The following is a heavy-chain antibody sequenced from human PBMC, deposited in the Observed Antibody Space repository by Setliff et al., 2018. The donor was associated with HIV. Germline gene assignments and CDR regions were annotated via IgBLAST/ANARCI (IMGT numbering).Heavy chain of an antibody. J-gene: IGHJ3*01. Sequence: SETLSLTCTVSGDPINSHYWSWIRQPPGEGLEWIGHVSYNEYTNYNPSLKSRVTISLDTSKKHFSLDLYSVTAADTAVYYCARDHNSGTLHAFDLWGQGTKVTVSS. D-gene: IGHD1-26*01. CDR3: ARDHNSGTLHAFDL. V-gene: IGHV4-59*11. CDR1: GDPINSHY. CDR2: VSYNEYT.